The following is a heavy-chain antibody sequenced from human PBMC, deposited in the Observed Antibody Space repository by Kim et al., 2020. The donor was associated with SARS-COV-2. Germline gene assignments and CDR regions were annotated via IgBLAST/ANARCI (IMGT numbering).Heavy chain of an antibody. D-gene: IGHD4-17*01. Sequence: GGSLRLSCAASGFTFSDYAMTWVRQAPGRGLLWVSTISDTGVWTYYADSVKGRFTISRDAYKNTLYLQMNSLRPEDTAVYYCAGSPTWTTYFHYWGQGTLFTVSS. V-gene: IGHV3-23*01. CDR2: ISDTGVWT. CDR3: AGSPTWTTYFHY. J-gene: IGHJ4*02. CDR1: GFTFSDYA.